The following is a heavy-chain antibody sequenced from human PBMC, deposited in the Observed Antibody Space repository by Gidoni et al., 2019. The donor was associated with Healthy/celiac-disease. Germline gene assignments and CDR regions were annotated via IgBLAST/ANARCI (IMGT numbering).Heavy chain of an antibody. CDR2: IIPNFGTA. CDR3: ATGKKRERQIARDAFDI. Sequence: QVQLVQSGAEVKKPGSSVKVSCKASGGTFSSYAISWVRQAPGQGLEWMGGIIPNFGTANYEQKFQGRVTMTADESTSKAYMELSSLRSEDTAVYYCATGKKRERQIARDAFDIWGQGTMVTVSS. V-gene: IGHV1-69*01. D-gene: IGHD1-1*01. CDR1: GGTFSSYA. J-gene: IGHJ3*02.